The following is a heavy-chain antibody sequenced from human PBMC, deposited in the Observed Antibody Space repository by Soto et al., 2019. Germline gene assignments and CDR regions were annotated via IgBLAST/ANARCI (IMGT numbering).Heavy chain of an antibody. CDR1: GFIFRNYG. V-gene: IGHV3-30*03. J-gene: IGHJ4*02. CDR3: SSTDISWSYYGFTFDY. Sequence: QAQLVESGGGVVQPGRSLRLSCAASGFIFRNYGMHWVRQAPGKGLEWVAVISFDGNKRYYADYVKGRFTISRDNSNNTLYLQMNSLRPEDTAVHYCSSTDISWSYYGFTFDYWGQGNPVTVSS. D-gene: IGHD1-26*01. CDR2: ISFDGNKR.